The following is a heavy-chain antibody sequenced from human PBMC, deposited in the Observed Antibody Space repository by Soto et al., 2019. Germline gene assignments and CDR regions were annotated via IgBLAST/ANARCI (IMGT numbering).Heavy chain of an antibody. D-gene: IGHD5-12*01. CDR1: GFTFSSYN. CDR3: ARESRYWYGYSD. J-gene: IGHJ4*02. Sequence: PGGSLRLSCAASGFTFSSYNMNWVRQAPGKGLEWVSPISSSSTYIYYADSVRGRFTISRDNAKNSLYLQMNSLRDEDTAVYYCARESRYWYGYSDWGQETLVTVSS. V-gene: IGHV3-21*01. CDR2: ISSSSTYI.